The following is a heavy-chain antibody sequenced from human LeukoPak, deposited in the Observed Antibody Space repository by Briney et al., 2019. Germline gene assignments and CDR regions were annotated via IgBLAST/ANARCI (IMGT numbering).Heavy chain of an antibody. CDR2: VYHSGST. CDR1: GGSISNYY. J-gene: IGHJ2*01. CDR3: ARPRGYWYFDL. V-gene: IGHV4-59*08. D-gene: IGHD3-10*01. Sequence: SETLSLTCTVSGGSISNYYGNWIRQPPGKGLEWIGYVYHSGSTNCNPSLKSRVTMSVDTSKNQFSLKLSSVTAADTAVYYCARPRGYWYFDLWGRGTLVTVSS.